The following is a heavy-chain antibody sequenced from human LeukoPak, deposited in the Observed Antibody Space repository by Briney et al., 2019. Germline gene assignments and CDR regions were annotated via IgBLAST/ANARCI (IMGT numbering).Heavy chain of an antibody. Sequence: SETLSLTCTVSGGSISTYYWSWIRQPAGKGLEWIGRIYISGRTNYNPSLQSRVTMSVDTSRNQFSLKLRSVTAADTAVYYCAREVSDTAMATYYFDYWGQGTLVTVSS. V-gene: IGHV4-4*07. J-gene: IGHJ4*02. D-gene: IGHD5-18*01. CDR1: GGSISTYY. CDR2: IYISGRT. CDR3: AREVSDTAMATYYFDY.